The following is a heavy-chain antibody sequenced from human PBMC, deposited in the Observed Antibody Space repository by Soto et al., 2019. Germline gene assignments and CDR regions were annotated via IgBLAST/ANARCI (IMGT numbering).Heavy chain of an antibody. CDR3: VKDRDYYYDSSPFDY. D-gene: IGHD3-22*01. V-gene: IGHV3-64D*06. J-gene: IGHJ4*02. CDR2: ISSNGGST. CDR1: GFTFSSYA. Sequence: GALRLSCSASGFTFSSYAIHWVRQAPGKGLEYVSAISSNGGSTNYADSVKGRFTISRDNSKNTLYLQMSSPRAEDTAVYYCVKDRDYYYDSSPFDYWGQGTLVTVSS.